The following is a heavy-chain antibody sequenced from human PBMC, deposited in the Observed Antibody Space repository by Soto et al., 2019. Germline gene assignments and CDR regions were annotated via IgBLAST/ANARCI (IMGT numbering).Heavy chain of an antibody. J-gene: IGHJ6*03. CDR2: ISAYNGNT. V-gene: IGHV1-18*01. D-gene: IGHD3-3*01. CDR1: GYTFTSYG. Sequence: ASVKVSCKASGYTFTSYGISWVRQAPGQGLEWMGWISAYNGNTNYAQKLQGRVTMTTDTSTSTAYMELRSLRSDDTAVYYCARDSGAKEWLSSSYYYYYYMDVWGKGTTVTVSS. CDR3: ARDSGAKEWLSSSYYYYYYMDV.